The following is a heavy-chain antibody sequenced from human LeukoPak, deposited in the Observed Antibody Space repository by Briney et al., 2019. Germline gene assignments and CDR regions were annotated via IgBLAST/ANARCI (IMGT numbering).Heavy chain of an antibody. J-gene: IGHJ4*02. V-gene: IGHV1-69*01. CDR3: ARDVGYCSGGSCYQFDY. D-gene: IGHD2-15*01. CDR1: GGTFGSYA. CDR2: IIPIFGTA. Sequence: SVKVSCKASGGTFGSYAISWVRQAPGQGLEWMGGIIPIFGTANYAQKFQGRVTITADESTSTAYMELSSLRSEDTAVYYCARDVGYCSGGSCYQFDYWGQGTLVTVSS.